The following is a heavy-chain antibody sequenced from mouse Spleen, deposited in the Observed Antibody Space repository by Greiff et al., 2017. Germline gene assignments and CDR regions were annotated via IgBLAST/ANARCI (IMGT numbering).Heavy chain of an antibody. CDR1: GYSITSGYY. J-gene: IGHJ2*01. CDR2: ISYDGSN. V-gene: IGHV3-6*01. CDR3: ARDRYYGSSSPFDY. Sequence: EVKLMESGPGLVKPSQSLSLTCSVTGYSITSGYYWNWIRQFPGNKLEWMGYISYDGSNNYNPSLKNRISITRDTSKNQFFLKLNSVTTEDTATYYCARDRYYGSSSPFDYWGQGTTLTVSS. D-gene: IGHD1-1*01.